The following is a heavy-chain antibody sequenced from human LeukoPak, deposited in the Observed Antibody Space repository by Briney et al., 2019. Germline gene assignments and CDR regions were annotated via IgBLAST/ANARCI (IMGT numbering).Heavy chain of an antibody. J-gene: IGHJ4*02. D-gene: IGHD2-2*01. V-gene: IGHV4-59*08. CDR2: IYYSGST. CDR1: GGSISGDY. Sequence: SETLSLTCTVSGGSISGDYWSWIRQSLQGLEWIGYIYYSGSTHYNPSLKSRVTISVDTSKNQFSLKLSSVTAADTAVYYCARYPMTYCSSSSCTDYWGQGTLVTVSS. CDR3: ARYPMTYCSSSSCTDY.